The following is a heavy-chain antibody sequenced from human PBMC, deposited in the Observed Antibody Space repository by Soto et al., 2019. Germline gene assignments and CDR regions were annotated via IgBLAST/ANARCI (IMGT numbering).Heavy chain of an antibody. Sequence: QVQLVQSGAEVKKPGASVKVSCKASGYTFTSYYMHWVRQAPGQGLEWMGIINPSGGSTSYAQKFQGRVTMTRDTSTSTVYMELSSLRSEDTAVYYCARDVQGIVGATTTCGFDYWGQGTLVTVSS. J-gene: IGHJ4*02. V-gene: IGHV1-46*01. CDR2: INPSGGST. CDR3: ARDVQGIVGATTTCGFDY. D-gene: IGHD1-26*01. CDR1: GYTFTSYY.